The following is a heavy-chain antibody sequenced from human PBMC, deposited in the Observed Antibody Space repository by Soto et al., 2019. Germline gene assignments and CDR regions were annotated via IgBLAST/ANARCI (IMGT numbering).Heavy chain of an antibody. D-gene: IGHD1-20*01. CDR1: GFTFEDDA. Sequence: DVQLVESGGGLVQPGRSLRLSCAASGFTFEDDAMHWVRQAPGKGLEWVSGISWNSGSIGYADSVKGRFTISRDNAKNSLYLQMNSLRAEDTALYYCAKGYTSIIGPFDYWGQGTLVTVSS. V-gene: IGHV3-9*01. CDR3: AKGYTSIIGPFDY. J-gene: IGHJ4*02. CDR2: ISWNSGSI.